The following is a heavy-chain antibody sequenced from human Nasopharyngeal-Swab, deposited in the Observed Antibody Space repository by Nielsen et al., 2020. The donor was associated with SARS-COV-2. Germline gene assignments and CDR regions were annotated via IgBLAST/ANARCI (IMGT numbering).Heavy chain of an antibody. J-gene: IGHJ6*02. CDR3: ARVHRYYDFWSGYYTGSRGMDV. V-gene: IGHV3-7*01. CDR2: IKQDGSEK. Sequence: VRQAPGKGLEWVANIKQDGSEKYYVDSVKGRFTISRDNAKNSLYLQMNSLRAEDTAVYYCARVHRYYDFWSGYYTGSRGMDVWGQGTTVTVS. D-gene: IGHD3-3*01.